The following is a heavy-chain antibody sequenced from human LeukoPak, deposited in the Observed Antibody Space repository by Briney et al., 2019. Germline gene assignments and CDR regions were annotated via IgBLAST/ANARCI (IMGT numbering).Heavy chain of an antibody. CDR1: GFTFGAYA. J-gene: IGHJ4*02. Sequence: GGSLRLSCAASGFTFGAYAMSWVRQAPGKGLEWVSAISGSGGSTYYADSVKGRFTISRDNSKNTLYLQMNSLRAEDTAVYYCAKSTKRATTVTATYYFDNWGQGTLVTVSS. V-gene: IGHV3-23*01. CDR2: ISGSGGST. D-gene: IGHD4-17*01. CDR3: AKSTKRATTVTATYYFDN.